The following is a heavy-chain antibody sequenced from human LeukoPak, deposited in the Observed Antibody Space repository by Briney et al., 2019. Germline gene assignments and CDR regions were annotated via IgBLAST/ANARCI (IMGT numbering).Heavy chain of an antibody. V-gene: IGHV1-2*02. Sequence: GASVKVSCKASGYTFTGYYMHWVRQAPGQGLEWMGWINPNSGGTNYAQKFQGRVTMTRDTSISTAYMELGRLRSDDTAVYYCARPVLSGAAAADFDYWGQGTLVTVSS. CDR1: GYTFTGYY. CDR3: ARPVLSGAAAADFDY. J-gene: IGHJ4*02. D-gene: IGHD6-13*01. CDR2: INPNSGGT.